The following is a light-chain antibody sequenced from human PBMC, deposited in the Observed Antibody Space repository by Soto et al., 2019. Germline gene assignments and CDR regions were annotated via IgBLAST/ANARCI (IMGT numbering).Light chain of an antibody. J-gene: IGLJ2*01. CDR3: TSYAGSNIPVV. CDR1: SSDVGGYNF. CDR2: EVS. Sequence: QAVVTQPPSASGSPGQSVTISCTGTSSDVGGYNFVSWYQQHPGKAPKLMIYEVSKRPSGVPDRFSGSKSGNTASLTVSGLQADDEADYYCTSYAGSNIPVVFGGGTKVTVL. V-gene: IGLV2-8*01.